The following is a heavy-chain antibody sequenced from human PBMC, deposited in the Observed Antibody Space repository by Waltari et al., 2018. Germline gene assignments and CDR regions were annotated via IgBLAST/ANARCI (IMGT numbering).Heavy chain of an antibody. D-gene: IGHD6-6*01. CDR3: ARGTVASSSSRYFQH. CDR2: VIPILVIA. J-gene: IGHJ1*01. CDR1: GGTFSSYA. V-gene: IGHV1-69*04. Sequence: QVQLVQSGAEVKKPGSSVKVSCKASGGTFSSYAISWVRQAPGQGLEWMGGVIPILVIANYTQTFQGRVTITADESTSTAYMELSSLRSEDTAVYYCARGTVASSSSRYFQHWGQGTLVTVSS.